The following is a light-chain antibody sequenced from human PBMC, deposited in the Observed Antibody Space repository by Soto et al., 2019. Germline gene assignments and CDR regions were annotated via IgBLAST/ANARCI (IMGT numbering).Light chain of an antibody. CDR3: QQYDSYPYT. Sequence: DIQMTQSPSTLSASVGDRVTITCRASQSISTWLAWYQQKPGKAPKVLIYKESSLETGVPPRFSGSGSGTEFTLTISSLQPGEVATYYCQQYDSYPYTFGQGTKLEIK. J-gene: IGKJ2*01. CDR1: QSISTW. CDR2: KES. V-gene: IGKV1-5*03.